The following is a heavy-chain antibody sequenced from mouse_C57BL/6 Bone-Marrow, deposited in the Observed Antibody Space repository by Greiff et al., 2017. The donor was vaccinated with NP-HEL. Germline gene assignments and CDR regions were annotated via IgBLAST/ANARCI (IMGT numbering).Heavy chain of an antibody. D-gene: IGHD2-3*01. CDR3: ARPPSNDGYLYFDV. J-gene: IGHJ1*03. V-gene: IGHV1-81*01. CDR2: IYPRSGNT. CDR1: GYTFTSYG. Sequence: VKLLESGAELARPGASVKLSCKASGYTFTSYGISWVKQRPGQGLEWIGEIYPRSGNTYYNEKFKGKATLTADKSSSTAYMELRSLTSEDSAVYFCARPPSNDGYLYFDVWGTGTTVTVSS.